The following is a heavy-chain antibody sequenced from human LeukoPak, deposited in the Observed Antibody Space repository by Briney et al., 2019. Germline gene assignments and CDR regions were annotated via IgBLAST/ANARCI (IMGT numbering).Heavy chain of an antibody. Sequence: LRASVKVSCKASGYTFTGYYMHWVRQAPGQGLEWMGWINPNSGGTNYAQKFQGRVTMTRDTSISTAYMELSRLRSDDTAVYYCARRIVVVPAALGEWGQGILVTVSS. J-gene: IGHJ4*02. CDR1: GYTFTGYY. V-gene: IGHV1-2*02. CDR3: ARRIVVVPAALGE. D-gene: IGHD2-2*01. CDR2: INPNSGGT.